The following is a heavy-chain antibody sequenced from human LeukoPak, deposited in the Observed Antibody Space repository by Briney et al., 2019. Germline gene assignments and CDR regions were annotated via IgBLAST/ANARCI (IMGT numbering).Heavy chain of an antibody. CDR3: AREGEDPLDY. J-gene: IGHJ4*02. Sequence: PGGSLRLSCAASGFTLSVYGMHWVRQAQGKGLEWVAVIWYDGSNKYYADSVKGRFTISRDNSKNTLYLQMNSLRAEDTAVYYCAREGEDPLDYWGQGTLVTVSS. V-gene: IGHV3-33*08. D-gene: IGHD2-15*01. CDR1: GFTLSVYG. CDR2: IWYDGSNK.